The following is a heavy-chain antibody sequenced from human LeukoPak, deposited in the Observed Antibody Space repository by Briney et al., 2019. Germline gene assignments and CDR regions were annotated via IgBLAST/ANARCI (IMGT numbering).Heavy chain of an antibody. J-gene: IGHJ4*02. CDR1: GFTFDDYA. CDR3: AKGKWLLYYFDY. CDR2: ISWNSGSI. Sequence: GGSLRLSCAASGFTFDDYAMHWVRQAPGKGLEWVSGISWNSGSIGYADSVTGRFTISRDNAKNSLYLQMNSMRAEDTALYYCAKGKWLLYYFDYWGQGTLVTVSS. V-gene: IGHV3-9*01. D-gene: IGHD3-22*01.